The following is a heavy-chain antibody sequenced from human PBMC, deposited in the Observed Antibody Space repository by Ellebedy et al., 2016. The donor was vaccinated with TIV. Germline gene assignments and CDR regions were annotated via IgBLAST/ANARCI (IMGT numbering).Heavy chain of an antibody. CDR2: ISSSSSYI. D-gene: IGHD3-3*02. CDR3: ASILGKDWYFDL. Sequence: GESLKISCVASGFTFSSYSMNWVRQAPGKGLEWVSSISSSSSYIYYADSVKGRFTISRDNAKNSLYLQMNSLRAEDTAVYYCASILGKDWYFDLWGRGTLVTVSS. V-gene: IGHV3-21*01. J-gene: IGHJ2*01. CDR1: GFTFSSYS.